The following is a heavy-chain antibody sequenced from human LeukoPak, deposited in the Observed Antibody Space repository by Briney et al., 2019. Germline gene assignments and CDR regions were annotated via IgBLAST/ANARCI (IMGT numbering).Heavy chain of an antibody. J-gene: IGHJ6*03. CDR1: GFTITNYA. CDR2: ISGNGIST. Sequence: PGGSLRLSCAASGFTITNYAMSWVRQAPGKGLEWVSGISGNGISTYYADSVKGRFTISRDNSKSTLYLQMDSLRADDTAVYYCAKEPSWNYYYYYSMDVWGKGTTVTVSS. D-gene: IGHD1-1*01. V-gene: IGHV3-23*01. CDR3: AKEPSWNYYYYYSMDV.